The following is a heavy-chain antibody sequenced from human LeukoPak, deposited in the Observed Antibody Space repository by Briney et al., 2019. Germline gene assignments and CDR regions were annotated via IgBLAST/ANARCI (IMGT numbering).Heavy chain of an antibody. D-gene: IGHD2-8*02. CDR3: VRDNGGVYS. J-gene: IGHJ4*02. Sequence: GGSLRLSCDASGFTFRNYWMHWVRQAPGKGLVWVSHINADGSSTNYADSARGRVTISRDNTKNTVYLQMNSLRVEDTAMYFCVRDNGGVYSWGQGNLGTVSS. CDR2: INADGSST. V-gene: IGHV3-74*01. CDR1: GFTFRNYW.